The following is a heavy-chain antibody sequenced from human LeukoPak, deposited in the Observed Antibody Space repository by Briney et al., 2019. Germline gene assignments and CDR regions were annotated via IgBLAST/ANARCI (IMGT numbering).Heavy chain of an antibody. CDR2: ISGSGGST. CDR1: GFTFSSYA. CDR3: AKASVLRFLGWLLLPFDY. Sequence: PGGSLRLSCAVSGFTFSSYAMSWVRQAPGKGLEWVSAISGSGGSTYYADSVEGRFTISRDNSKNTLYLQMNSLSAEDTAVYYCAKASVLRFLGWLLLPFDYWGQGTLVTVSS. J-gene: IGHJ4*02. D-gene: IGHD3-3*01. V-gene: IGHV3-23*01.